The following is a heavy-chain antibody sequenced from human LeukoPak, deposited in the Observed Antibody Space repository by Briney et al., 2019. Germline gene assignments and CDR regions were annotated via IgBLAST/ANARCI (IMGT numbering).Heavy chain of an antibody. J-gene: IGHJ4*02. CDR2: INHRGST. Sequence: SETLSLTCAVYGGSFSGYYWSWIRQPPGKGLEWIGEINHRGSTNYNPSLKSRVTILADTSKNQFSLMLSSVTAADTAVYYCARESDCSSTSCLSAYDYVWGSYRLPAYWGQGTLVTVSS. CDR3: ARESDCSSTSCLSAYDYVWGSYRLPAY. V-gene: IGHV4-34*01. D-gene: IGHD3-16*02. CDR1: GGSFSGYY.